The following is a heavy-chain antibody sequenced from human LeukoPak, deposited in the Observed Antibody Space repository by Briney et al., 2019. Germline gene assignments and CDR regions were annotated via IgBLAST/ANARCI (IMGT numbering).Heavy chain of an antibody. CDR3: TTQGGYSYGPNYYYYYMDV. Sequence: GGSLRLSCAASGFMFSTYWMSWVRQAPGKGLEWFGRIKSKTNGGTTNYAAPVKGRFTISRDDSKNTLYLQMNSLKTEDTAVYYCTTQGGYSYGPNYYYYYMDVWGKGTTVTISS. D-gene: IGHD5-18*01. CDR1: GFMFSTYW. CDR2: IKSKTNGGTT. V-gene: IGHV3-15*01. J-gene: IGHJ6*03.